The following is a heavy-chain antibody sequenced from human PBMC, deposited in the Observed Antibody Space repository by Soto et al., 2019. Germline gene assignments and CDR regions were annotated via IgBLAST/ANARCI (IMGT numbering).Heavy chain of an antibody. CDR1: GFTFSSYW. CDR2: IKQDGREK. D-gene: IGHD5-18*01. V-gene: IGHV3-7*04. Sequence: EVQLVESGGGLVQPGGSLRLSCAASGFTFSSYWMSWVRQAPGKGLEWVANIKQDGREKYYVDSVKGRFTISRDNAKNAVCVQMNSRGAEAAAVYYCARDLGYSYGGFDYYYGMDVWGQGTTVTVSS. CDR3: ARDLGYSYGGFDYYYGMDV. J-gene: IGHJ6*02.